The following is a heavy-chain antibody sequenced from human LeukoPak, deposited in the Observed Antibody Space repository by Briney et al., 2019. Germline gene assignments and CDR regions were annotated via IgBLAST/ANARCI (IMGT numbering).Heavy chain of an antibody. V-gene: IGHV3-21*01. CDR3: ARAPRPYSSSWYYYGMDV. Sequence: GGSLRLSCAASGFTFSSYSMNWVRQAPGKGLEWVSSISNSSSYIYYADSVKGRFTISRDNAKNSLYLQMNSLRAEDTAVYYCARAPRPYSSSWYYYGMDVWGQGTTVIVSS. CDR1: GFTFSSYS. D-gene: IGHD6-13*01. J-gene: IGHJ6*02. CDR2: ISNSSSYI.